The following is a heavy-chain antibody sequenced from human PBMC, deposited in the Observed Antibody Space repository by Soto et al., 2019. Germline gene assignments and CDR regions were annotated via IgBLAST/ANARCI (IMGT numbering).Heavy chain of an antibody. J-gene: IGHJ4*02. CDR1: GGSISNYY. CDR2: IYYSGST. D-gene: IGHD3-9*01. V-gene: IGHV4-59*01. CDR3: ARATNDILTGFDY. Sequence: PSETLSLTCTVSGGSISNYYWSWIRQPPGKGLEWIGFIYYSGSTNYNPSLRSRVTISVDTSKNQFSLKLNSVTAADTAVYYCARATNDILTGFDYWGQGTLVTVSS.